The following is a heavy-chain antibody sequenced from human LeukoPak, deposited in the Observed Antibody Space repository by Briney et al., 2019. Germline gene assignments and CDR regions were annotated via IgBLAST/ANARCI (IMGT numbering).Heavy chain of an antibody. CDR2: VSPGGSNT. J-gene: IGHJ4*02. D-gene: IGHD3-16*01. CDR1: GFTFSNYV. CDR3: TRVFGNGRGRYFDS. V-gene: IGHV3-64*02. Sequence: GGSLRLSCAASGFTFSNYVLHWVRQAPGKGLEFVSTVSPGGSNTYYADSVKGRFTISRDNSKNTLYLQMGSLRPEDMAAYYCTRVFGNGRGRYFDSWGPGTLVTLSS.